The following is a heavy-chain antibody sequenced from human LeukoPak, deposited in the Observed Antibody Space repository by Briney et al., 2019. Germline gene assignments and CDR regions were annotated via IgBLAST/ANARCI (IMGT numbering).Heavy chain of an antibody. CDR1: GFTFRSYW. Sequence: GGSLRLSCATSGFTFRSYWLTWVRQAPGKGLQWVANIKRDGSERNYVDSVKGRFTISRDNAKKSLYLQMNSLRAEDTAVYYCARVFGSSFFYGMDVWGQGTTVTVSS. CDR3: ARVFGSSFFYGMDV. CDR2: IKRDGSER. D-gene: IGHD6-13*01. J-gene: IGHJ6*02. V-gene: IGHV3-7*01.